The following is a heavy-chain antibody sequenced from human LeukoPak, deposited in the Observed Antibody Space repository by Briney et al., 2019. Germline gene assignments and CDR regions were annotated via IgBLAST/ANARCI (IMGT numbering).Heavy chain of an antibody. V-gene: IGHV4-39*01. Sequence: PSETLSLTCSVSTDSTNTYYWGWIRQPPGKGLEWIGSIYYSGSTYYNPSLKSRVTISVDTSKNQFSLKLSSVTAADTAVYYCARQGSGSSPPYFDYWGQGTLVTVSS. CDR1: TDSTNTYY. CDR2: IYYSGST. J-gene: IGHJ4*02. CDR3: ARQGSGSSPPYFDY. D-gene: IGHD6-13*01.